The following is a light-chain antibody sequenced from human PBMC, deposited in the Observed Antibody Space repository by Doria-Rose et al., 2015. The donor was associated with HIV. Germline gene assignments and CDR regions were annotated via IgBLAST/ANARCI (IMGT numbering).Light chain of an antibody. J-gene: IGKJ3*01. CDR2: WAS. CDR3: QQYYDTPS. Sequence: DIRMTQSPESLGMSLGERATLNCKSNPRLLYTSNNYLAWYQQKPGQPTKLLIYWASTRQSGVPARFSGSGSGTDFTLTISSLEAEDVAVYYCQQYYDTPSFGPGTTVDIK. V-gene: IGKV4-1*01. CDR1: PRLLYTSNNY.